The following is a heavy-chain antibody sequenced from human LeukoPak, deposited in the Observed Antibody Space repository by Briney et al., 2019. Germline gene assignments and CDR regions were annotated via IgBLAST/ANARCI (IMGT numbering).Heavy chain of an antibody. V-gene: IGHV1-2*02. CDR1: GYTFTGFY. CDR3: ARDWFVDSGDDPFPFDY. CDR2: INPNSGGT. D-gene: IGHD5-12*01. Sequence: ASVKVSCKASGYTFTGFYIHWVRQAPGQGLEWMGWINPNSGGTNYAQKFQGRVTMTRDTSISTACMELSRLTSDDTAIYYCARDWFVDSGDDPFPFDYWGQGTLVSVSS. J-gene: IGHJ4*02.